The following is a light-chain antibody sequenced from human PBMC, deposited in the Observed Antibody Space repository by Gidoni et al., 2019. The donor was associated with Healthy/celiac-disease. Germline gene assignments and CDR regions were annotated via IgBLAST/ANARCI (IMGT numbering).Light chain of an antibody. CDR1: QGISSA. CDR2: ESS. Sequence: AIQLTQSPSSLSASVGDRVTITCRASQGISSALAWYQQKPGKAPKLLIYESSSLESGVPSRFSGSGSGTDFTLTISSLQPEDFATYYCQQFNSYPLITFGQXTRLEIK. CDR3: QQFNSYPLIT. V-gene: IGKV1-13*02. J-gene: IGKJ5*01.